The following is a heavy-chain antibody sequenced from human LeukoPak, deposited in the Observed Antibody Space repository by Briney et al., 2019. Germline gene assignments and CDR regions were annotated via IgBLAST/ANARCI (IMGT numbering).Heavy chain of an antibody. Sequence: PSETLSLTCTVSGGSISSYYLSWIRQPPGKGLEWIGDIYYSGSTNYNPSLKSRVTISVDTSKNQFSLKLSSVTAEDTAVYYCARGSYYDFWSGYSSYFDYWGQGTLVTVSS. CDR1: GGSISSYY. J-gene: IGHJ4*02. CDR2: IYYSGST. D-gene: IGHD3-3*01. V-gene: IGHV4-59*01. CDR3: ARGSYYDFWSGYSSYFDY.